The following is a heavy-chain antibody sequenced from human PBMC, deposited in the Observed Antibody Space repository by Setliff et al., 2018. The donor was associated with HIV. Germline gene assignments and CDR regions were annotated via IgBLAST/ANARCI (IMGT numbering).Heavy chain of an antibody. Sequence: PSETLSLTCTFSGDSISSGNYYWSWIRQPAGKGLEWIGRIYSTGSTNYNPSLKSRVTISSDTSKNLFSLKLSSVTAADTAVYYCATRPADSKWYGVFDYWGQGTLVTVSS. CDR1: GDSISSGNYY. D-gene: IGHD6-13*01. V-gene: IGHV4-61*02. J-gene: IGHJ4*02. CDR2: IYSTGST. CDR3: ATRPADSKWYGVFDY.